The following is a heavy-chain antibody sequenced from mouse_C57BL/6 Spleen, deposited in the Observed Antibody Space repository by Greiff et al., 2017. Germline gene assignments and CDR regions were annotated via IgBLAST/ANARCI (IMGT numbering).Heavy chain of an antibody. CDR3: ARRDGYYVFFDY. D-gene: IGHD2-3*01. CDR2: ISSGSSTI. Sequence: EVKLVESGGGLVKPGGSLKLSCAASGFTFSDYGMHWVRQAPEKGLEWVAYISSGSSTIYYADTVKGRFTISRDNAKNTLFLQMTSLRSEDTAMYYCARRDGYYVFFDYWGQGTTLTVSS. CDR1: GFTFSDYG. J-gene: IGHJ2*01. V-gene: IGHV5-17*01.